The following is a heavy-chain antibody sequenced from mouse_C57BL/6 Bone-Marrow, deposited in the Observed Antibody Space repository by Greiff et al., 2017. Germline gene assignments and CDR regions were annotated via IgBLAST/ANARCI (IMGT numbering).Heavy chain of an antibody. Sequence: QVQLKQSGTELVKPGASVKLSCKASGYTFTSYWMHWVKQRPGQGLEWIGNINPSNGGTNYNEKFKSKATLTVDKSSNTAYMQLSSLTSEDSAVYYCARRRVYYGSSYYYWGQGTTLTVSS. V-gene: IGHV1-53*01. J-gene: IGHJ2*01. CDR3: ARRRVYYGSSYYY. CDR1: GYTFTSYW. CDR2: INPSNGGT. D-gene: IGHD1-1*01.